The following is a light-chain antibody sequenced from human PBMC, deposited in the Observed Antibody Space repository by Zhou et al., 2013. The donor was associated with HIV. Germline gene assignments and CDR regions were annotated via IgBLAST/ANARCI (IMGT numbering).Light chain of an antibody. CDR2: AAS. V-gene: IGKV1-16*02. J-gene: IGKJ5*01. CDR1: QGISSY. CDR3: QQYQTYPIT. Sequence: IWMTQSPFSLSASVGDRVTITCWASQGISSYLAWYQQKPGKAPKSLIFAASSLHSGVTLKFSGSGSGTDFTLTIDNLQPEDSGTYFCQQYQTYPITFGQGTRLEI.